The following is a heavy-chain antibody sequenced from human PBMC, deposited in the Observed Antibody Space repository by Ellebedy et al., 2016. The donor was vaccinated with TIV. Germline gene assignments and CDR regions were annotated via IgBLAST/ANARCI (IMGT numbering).Heavy chain of an antibody. D-gene: IGHD1-26*01. CDR2: ISGGSSSM. J-gene: IGHJ6*03. V-gene: IGHV3-48*04. CDR3: ARHYRTIVDGSYFYYMDV. CDR1: GFTFSTYS. Sequence: GESLKISCAGSGFTFSTYSMNWDRQAPGKGLEWVSYISGGSSSMSYADSVKGRFTISRDNTKNSLYLQLNTLRAEDSAVYYCARHYRTIVDGSYFYYMDVWGKGTTVTVSS.